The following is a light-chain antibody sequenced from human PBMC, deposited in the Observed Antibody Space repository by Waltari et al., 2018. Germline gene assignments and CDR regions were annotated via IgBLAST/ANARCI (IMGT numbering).Light chain of an antibody. Sequence: IVMTQTPLSLPVTPVEPAPISCRSSQCLVNSDEGYTYFDWLVQKPGQSPPFLMYFLGYRASRVPDRFSGAGSGSNFSLQISRVEADDVGVYYCMQRLEFPYTFGRGTRL. CDR3: MQRLEFPYT. V-gene: IGKV2-40*01. CDR1: QCLVNSDEGYTY. CDR2: FLG. J-gene: IGKJ2*01.